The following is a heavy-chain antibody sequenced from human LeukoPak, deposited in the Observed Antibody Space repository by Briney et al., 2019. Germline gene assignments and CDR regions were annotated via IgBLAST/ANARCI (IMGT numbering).Heavy chain of an antibody. CDR1: GGSISSRSYY. V-gene: IGHV4-30-2*01. D-gene: IGHD5-24*01. CDR2: IYHSGST. Sequence: SSETLSITGTVSGGSISSRSYYCCWIRPPPAQRLEWIGYIYHSGSTYYNPSLKSRVTISVDRSKNQFSLKLSSVTAADTAVYYCARTRRGPIDYWGQGTLVTVSS. J-gene: IGHJ4*02. CDR3: ARTRRGPIDY.